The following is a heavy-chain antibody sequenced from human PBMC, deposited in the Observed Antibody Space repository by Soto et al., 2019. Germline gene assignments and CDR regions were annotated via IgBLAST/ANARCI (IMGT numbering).Heavy chain of an antibody. CDR1: GYTFTSYA. Sequence: GASVKVSCKASGYTFTSYAMHWVRQAPGQRLEWMGWINAGNGNTKYSQKFQGRVTITRDTSASTAYMELSSLRSEDTAVYYCARDLGWFGELLYFDYWGQGTLVTVSS. D-gene: IGHD3-10*01. V-gene: IGHV1-3*01. J-gene: IGHJ4*02. CDR2: INAGNGNT. CDR3: ARDLGWFGELLYFDY.